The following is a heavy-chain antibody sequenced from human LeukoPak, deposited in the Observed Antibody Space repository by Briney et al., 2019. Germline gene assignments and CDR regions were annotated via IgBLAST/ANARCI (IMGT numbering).Heavy chain of an antibody. D-gene: IGHD1-26*01. CDR1: GFTFDDYA. Sequence: GGSLRLSCAASGFTFDDYAMHWVQQAPGKGLEWVSGISWNSGSIGYADSVKGRFTISRDNAKNSLYLQMNSLRAEDTALYYCAKDIGSGSYYDYWGQGTLVTVSS. V-gene: IGHV3-9*01. J-gene: IGHJ4*02. CDR3: AKDIGSGSYYDY. CDR2: ISWNSGSI.